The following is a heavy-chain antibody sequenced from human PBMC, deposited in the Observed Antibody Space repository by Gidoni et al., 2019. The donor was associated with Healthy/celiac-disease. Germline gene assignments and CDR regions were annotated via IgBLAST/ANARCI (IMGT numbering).Heavy chain of an antibody. V-gene: IGHV3-30*18. Sequence: QVQLVESGGGVVQPGRSLRLSCAASGFTFSSYGMLWVRQAPGKGLEWVAVISYDGSNKYYADSVKGRFTISRDNSKNTLYLQMNSLRAEDTAVYYCAKPPFYSSGWYVFDYWGQGTLVTVSS. CDR1: GFTFSSYG. CDR3: AKPPFYSSGWYVFDY. J-gene: IGHJ4*02. D-gene: IGHD6-19*01. CDR2: ISYDGSNK.